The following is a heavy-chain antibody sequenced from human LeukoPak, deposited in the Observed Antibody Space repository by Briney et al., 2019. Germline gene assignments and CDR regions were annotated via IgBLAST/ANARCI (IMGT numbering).Heavy chain of an antibody. Sequence: ASVKVSCKASGYTFTGYYMHRVRQAPGQGLEWMGWINPNSGGTNYAQKFQGRVTMTRVTSISTAYMEVTRLTSDDTAVYYCARDDNGNSFEYWGQGTLVTVSS. J-gene: IGHJ4*02. D-gene: IGHD1-26*01. V-gene: IGHV1-2*02. CDR1: GYTFTGYY. CDR2: INPNSGGT. CDR3: ARDDNGNSFEY.